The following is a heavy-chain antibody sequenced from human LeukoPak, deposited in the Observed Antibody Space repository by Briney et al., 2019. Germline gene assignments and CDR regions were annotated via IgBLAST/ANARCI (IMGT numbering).Heavy chain of an antibody. CDR3: ASTTMTTVVTPSGFDP. D-gene: IGHD4-23*01. CDR2: MYHSGST. Sequence: ASETLSLTCSVSGYSISSAYYWGWIRQPPGKGLEWIGTMYHSGSTNYNPSLKSRVTISVDTSKNQFSLKLSSVTAADTAVYYCASTTMTTVVTPSGFDPWGQGTLVTVSS. J-gene: IGHJ5*02. V-gene: IGHV4-38-2*02. CDR1: GYSISSAYY.